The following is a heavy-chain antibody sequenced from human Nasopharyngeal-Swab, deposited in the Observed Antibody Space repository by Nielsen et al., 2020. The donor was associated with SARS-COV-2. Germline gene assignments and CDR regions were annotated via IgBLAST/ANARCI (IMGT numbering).Heavy chain of an antibody. CDR1: GFTFDDYA. V-gene: IGHV3-9*01. D-gene: IGHD3-22*01. J-gene: IGHJ4*02. CDR3: AKLYDSSGYYNDY. CDR2: ISWNSGSI. Sequence: GGSLRLSCAASGFTFDDYAMHWVRQAPGKGLEWVSGISWNSGSIGYADSVKGRFTISRDNAKNSLYLQMNSLRAEDTALYYCAKLYDSSGYYNDYWGQGTLVTVSS.